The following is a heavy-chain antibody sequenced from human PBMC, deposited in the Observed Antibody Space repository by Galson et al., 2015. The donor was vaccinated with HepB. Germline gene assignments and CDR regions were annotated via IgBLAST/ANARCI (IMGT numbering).Heavy chain of an antibody. J-gene: IGHJ4*02. Sequence: SVKVSCKASGGTFSSYTISWVRQAPGQGLEWMGRIIPILGIANYAQKFQGRVTITADKSTSTAYMELSSLRSEDTAVYYCARGKAVAGSATFDYWGQGTLVTVSS. CDR2: IIPILGIA. CDR1: GGTFSSYT. V-gene: IGHV1-69*02. CDR3: ARGKAVAGSATFDY. D-gene: IGHD6-19*01.